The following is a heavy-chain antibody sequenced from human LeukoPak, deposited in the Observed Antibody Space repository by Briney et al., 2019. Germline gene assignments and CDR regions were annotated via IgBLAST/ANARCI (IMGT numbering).Heavy chain of an antibody. CDR2: ISSSGSTI. J-gene: IGHJ5*02. V-gene: IGHV3-11*01. Sequence: PGGSLRLSCAASGFTFGDYYMSWIRQAPGKGLEWVSYISSSGSTIYYADSVKGRFTISRDNAKNSLYLQMNSLRAEDTAVYYCARDPRYCTNGVCFKGFDPWGQGTLVTVSS. D-gene: IGHD2-8*01. CDR3: ARDPRYCTNGVCFKGFDP. CDR1: GFTFGDYY.